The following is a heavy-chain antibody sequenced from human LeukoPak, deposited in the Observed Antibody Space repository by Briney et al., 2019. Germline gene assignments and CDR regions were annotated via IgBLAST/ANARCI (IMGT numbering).Heavy chain of an antibody. CDR1: GGSISSSSYY. CDR2: IYYSGST. Sequence: PSETLSLTCTVSGGSISSSSYYWGWIRQPPGKGLEWIGSIYYSGSTYYNPSLKSRVTISVDTSKNQFSLKLSSVTAADTAVYYCERRYSSSWYFADHDYWGQGTLVTVSS. CDR3: ERRYSSSWYFADHDY. V-gene: IGHV4-39*01. J-gene: IGHJ4*02. D-gene: IGHD6-13*01.